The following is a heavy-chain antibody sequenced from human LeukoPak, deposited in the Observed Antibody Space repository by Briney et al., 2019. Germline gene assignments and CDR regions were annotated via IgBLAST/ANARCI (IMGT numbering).Heavy chain of an antibody. V-gene: IGHV3-30*02. J-gene: IGHJ3*02. CDR1: GFTFSSYG. CDR3: AKDRGLLRTLGAFDI. D-gene: IGHD2-15*01. Sequence: GGSLRLSCAASGFTFSSYGMHWVRQAPGKGLEWVAFIRYDGSNKYYADSVKGRFTISRDNSKNTLYPQMNSLRAEDTAVYYCAKDRGLLRTLGAFDIWGQGTMVTVSS. CDR2: IRYDGSNK.